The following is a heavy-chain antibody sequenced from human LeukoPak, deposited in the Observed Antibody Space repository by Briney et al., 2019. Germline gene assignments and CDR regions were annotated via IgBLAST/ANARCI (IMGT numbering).Heavy chain of an antibody. CDR2: TYTSGST. CDR1: GGSISSYY. Sequence: SETPSLTCTVSGGSISSYYWSWIRQPPGKGLEWIGRTYTSGSTNYNPSLKSRVTISVDTSKNQFSLKLSSVTAADTAVYYCARSYVNAFDIWGQGTMVTVSS. V-gene: IGHV4-4*07. D-gene: IGHD1-26*01. J-gene: IGHJ3*02. CDR3: ARSYVNAFDI.